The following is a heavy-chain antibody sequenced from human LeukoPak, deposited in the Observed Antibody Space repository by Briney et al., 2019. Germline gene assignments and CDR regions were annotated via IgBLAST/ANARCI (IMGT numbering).Heavy chain of an antibody. CDR1: GFSFSTYA. J-gene: IGHJ4*02. CDR3: AKRSDYGVNSNYFDV. V-gene: IGHV3-23*01. Sequence: GGSLRLSCEASGFSFSTYAMRWVRQAPGKGLEWVSAISDSVTSTYYADSVKGRFTISRANSKNTLYLQMNSLRAEDTAVYYCAKRSDYGVNSNYFDVWGQGTLVTVSS. D-gene: IGHD4-23*01. CDR2: ISDSVTST.